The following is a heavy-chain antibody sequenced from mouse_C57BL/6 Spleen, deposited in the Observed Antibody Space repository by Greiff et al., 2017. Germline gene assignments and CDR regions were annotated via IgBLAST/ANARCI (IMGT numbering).Heavy chain of an antibody. Sequence: QVQLQQPGAELVRPGSSVKLSCKASGYTFTSYWMDWVKQRPGQGLEWIGNIYPSDSETHYNQKFKDKATLTVDKSSSTAYMQLSSLTYEDSAVYYCARSYSNYLWYFDVWGTGTTVTVSS. V-gene: IGHV1-61*01. J-gene: IGHJ1*03. CDR1: GYTFTSYW. D-gene: IGHD2-5*01. CDR2: IYPSDSET. CDR3: ARSYSNYLWYFDV.